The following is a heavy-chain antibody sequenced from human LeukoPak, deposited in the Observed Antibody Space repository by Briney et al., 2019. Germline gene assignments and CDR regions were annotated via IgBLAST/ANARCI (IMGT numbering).Heavy chain of an antibody. CDR1: GGSISSGGYY. CDR3: ARAEVYYGSGSSPLPTYYYYGMDV. Sequence: SQTLSLTCTVSGGSISSGGYYWSWIRQHPGKGLEWIGYIYYSGSTYYNPSLKSRVTISVDTSKSQFSLKLSSVTAADTAVYYCARAEVYYGSGSSPLPTYYYYGMDVWGQGTTVTVSS. J-gene: IGHJ6*02. V-gene: IGHV4-31*03. CDR2: IYYSGST. D-gene: IGHD3-10*01.